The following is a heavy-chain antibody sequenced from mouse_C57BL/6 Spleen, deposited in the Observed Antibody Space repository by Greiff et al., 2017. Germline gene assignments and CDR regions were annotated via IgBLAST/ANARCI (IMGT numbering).Heavy chain of an antibody. D-gene: IGHD1-1*01. V-gene: IGHV1-64*01. J-gene: IGHJ4*01. Sequence: QVQLQQPGAELVKPGASVKLSCKASGYTFTSYWMHWVKQRPGQGLEWIGMIHPNSGSTNYNEKFKSKATLTVDKSSSTAYMQLSSLTSEDSAVYDCARGSNYAMDYWGQGTSVTVST. CDR3: ARGSNYAMDY. CDR2: IHPNSGST. CDR1: GYTFTSYW.